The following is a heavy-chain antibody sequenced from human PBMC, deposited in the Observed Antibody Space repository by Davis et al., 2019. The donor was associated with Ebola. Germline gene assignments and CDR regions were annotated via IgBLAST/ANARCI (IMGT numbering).Heavy chain of an antibody. V-gene: IGHV3-11*01. CDR3: ARGADDILTGYYDY. J-gene: IGHJ4*02. Sequence: GESLKISCAASGFTFSDYYMSWIRQAPGKGLEWVSYISSSGSTIYYADSVKGRFTISRDNAKNSLYLQMNSLRAEDTALYYCARGADDILTGYYDYWGQGTLVTVSS. CDR1: GFTFSDYY. CDR2: ISSSGSTI. D-gene: IGHD3-9*01.